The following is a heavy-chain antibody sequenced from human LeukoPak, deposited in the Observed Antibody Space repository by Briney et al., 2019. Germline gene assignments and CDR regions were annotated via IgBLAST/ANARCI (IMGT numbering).Heavy chain of an antibody. CDR1: GFTFSSYG. Sequence: RSLRLSCAASGFTFSSYGMHWVRQAPGKGLEWVAVIWYDGSNKYYADSVKGRFTISRDNSKNTLYLQMNSLRAEATAVYYCARDHSSGWYSDYFDYWGQGTLVTVSS. CDR2: IWYDGSNK. CDR3: ARDHSSGWYSDYFDY. V-gene: IGHV3-33*01. D-gene: IGHD6-19*01. J-gene: IGHJ4*02.